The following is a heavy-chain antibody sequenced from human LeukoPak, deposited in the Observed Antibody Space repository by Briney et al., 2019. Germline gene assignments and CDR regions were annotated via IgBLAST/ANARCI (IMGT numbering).Heavy chain of an antibody. J-gene: IGHJ4*02. D-gene: IGHD3-22*01. CDR1: GFTFNIYS. CDR3: TTSSGYLNY. CDR2: MTGTSDII. V-gene: IGHV3-48*01. Sequence: GGSLRLSCVASGFTFNIYSMNWVRQAPGKELEWVSYMTGTSDIIKYADSVKGRFTVSRDNAKNSLYLQMNSLRAEDTAVYYCTTSSGYLNYWGQGTLVTVSS.